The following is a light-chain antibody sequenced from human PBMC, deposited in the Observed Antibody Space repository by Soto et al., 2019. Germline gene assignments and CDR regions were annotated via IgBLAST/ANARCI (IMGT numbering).Light chain of an antibody. CDR3: QQYYSTPPT. CDR1: QSVLYSSNNKNY. CDR2: WTS. Sequence: DIVMTQSPDSLAVCLGERATINCKSSQSVLYSSNNKNYLAWYQQKPGQHPKLLIYWTSTRESGVPDRFSGSGSGTDITLTISSLQAEDVAVYYCQQYYSTPPTFGGGTKVDIK. J-gene: IGKJ4*01. V-gene: IGKV4-1*01.